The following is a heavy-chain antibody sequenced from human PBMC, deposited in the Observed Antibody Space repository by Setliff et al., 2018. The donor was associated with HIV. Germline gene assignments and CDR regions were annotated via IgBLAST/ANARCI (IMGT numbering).Heavy chain of an antibody. CDR1: GYTFTGYY. Sequence: ASVKVSCKASGYTFTGYYMHWVRQAPGQGLEWMGWINPKSGGTTYAQKFQGRVTMTRDTSISKAYMEMSRLRSDDTAVYYCARDHCSSSGCYVYSNYGMDVWGQGTTVTVSS. V-gene: IGHV1-2*02. CDR3: ARDHCSSSGCYVYSNYGMDV. D-gene: IGHD2-2*01. J-gene: IGHJ6*02. CDR2: INPKSGGT.